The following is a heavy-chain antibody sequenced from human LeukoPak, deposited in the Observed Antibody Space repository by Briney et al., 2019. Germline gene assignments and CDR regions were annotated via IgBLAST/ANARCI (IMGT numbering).Heavy chain of an antibody. J-gene: IGHJ4*02. Sequence: GGSLRLSCAASGFIFTSYSMNWVRQAPGKGLEWVSSIISTGSYMYYADSVEGRFTVSRDNAKNSMYLQMNSLRAEDTALYYCARLRGSFSSFTYSDYWGQGTLVTVSS. CDR3: ARLRGSFSSFTYSDY. CDR1: GFIFTSYS. V-gene: IGHV3-21*01. D-gene: IGHD1-26*01. CDR2: IISTGSYM.